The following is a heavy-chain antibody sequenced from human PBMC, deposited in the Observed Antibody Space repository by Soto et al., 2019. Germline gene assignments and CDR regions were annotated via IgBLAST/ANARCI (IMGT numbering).Heavy chain of an antibody. J-gene: IGHJ6*02. V-gene: IGHV1-18*04. CDR1: GYSFTSYA. D-gene: IGHD6-25*01. CDR3: ARASSGSFRNYFGMDV. CDR2: INGYDGNT. Sequence: ASVKVSCKASGYSFTSYAFSWVRQAPGQGLEWMGWINGYDGNTNYAEQLQGRVTMTKDTSTKTAYMELSSLRPDDTAVYYCARASSGSFRNYFGMDVWGQGTTVTVSS.